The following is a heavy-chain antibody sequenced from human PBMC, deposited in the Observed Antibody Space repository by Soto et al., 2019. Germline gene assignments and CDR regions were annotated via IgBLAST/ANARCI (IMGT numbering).Heavy chain of an antibody. J-gene: IGHJ5*02. Sequence: GGSLRLSCGASGFTFSSYWMSWVRQAPGKGLEWVANIKQDGSEEYYVDSVKGRFTISRDNAKNSLYLQMNSLRAEDTAVYYCARQLEGSGWLNWFDPWGQGTLVTVSS. CDR2: IKQDGSEE. V-gene: IGHV3-7*05. CDR1: GFTFSSYW. D-gene: IGHD6-19*01. CDR3: ARQLEGSGWLNWFDP.